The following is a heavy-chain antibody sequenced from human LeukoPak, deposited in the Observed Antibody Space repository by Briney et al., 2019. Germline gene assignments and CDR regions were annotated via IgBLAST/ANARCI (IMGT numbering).Heavy chain of an antibody. CDR3: ASHPRYCSGGSCYYFDY. CDR1: GYSISSGYY. Sequence: PSETLSLTCTVSGYSISSGYYWGWIRQPPGKGLEWIGSIYHSGSTYYNPSLKSRVTISVDTSKNQFSLKLRSVTAADTAIYYCASHPRYCSGGSCYYFDYWGQGTLVTVSS. CDR2: IYHSGST. V-gene: IGHV4-38-2*02. J-gene: IGHJ4*02. D-gene: IGHD2-15*01.